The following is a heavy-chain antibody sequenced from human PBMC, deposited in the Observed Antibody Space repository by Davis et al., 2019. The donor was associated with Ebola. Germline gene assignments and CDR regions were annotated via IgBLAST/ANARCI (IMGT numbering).Heavy chain of an antibody. Sequence: PSETLSLTCTVYGGSFSGYYWSWIRQPPGKGLEWIGEINHSGSTNYNPSLKSRVTMSVDTSKNQFSLKLSSVTAADTAVYYCARVRGGYSSSADYWGQGTLVTVSS. V-gene: IGHV4-34*01. CDR1: GGSFSGYY. CDR3: ARVRGGYSSSADY. J-gene: IGHJ4*02. CDR2: INHSGST. D-gene: IGHD6-13*01.